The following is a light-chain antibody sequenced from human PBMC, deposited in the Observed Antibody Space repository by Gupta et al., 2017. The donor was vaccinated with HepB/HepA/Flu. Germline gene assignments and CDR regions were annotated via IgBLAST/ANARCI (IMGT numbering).Light chain of an antibody. CDR3: QRRVNWRRS. V-gene: IGKV3-11*01. Sequence: EVVLQQSPAILSLPPGERATLSCRASEGVGIYVAWYQQKSGQPPRLLIYDASKRATGIPARFSGSGSATDFTLTISGLEPEDFAIYYCQRRVNWRRSFGQGTKVEIK. CDR2: DAS. CDR1: EGVGIY. J-gene: IGKJ2*04.